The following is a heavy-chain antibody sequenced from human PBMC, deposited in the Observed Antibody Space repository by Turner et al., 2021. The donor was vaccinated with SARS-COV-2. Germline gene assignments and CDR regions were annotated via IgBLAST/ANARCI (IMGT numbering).Heavy chain of an antibody. CDR1: GLTVRRNY. J-gene: IGHJ6*02. V-gene: IGHV3-53*01. Sequence: EVQLVEPGGGVIQPGGSRRLSCAASGLTVRRNYMNWVRQAPGKGLEWVSVIYSGGSTYYADSVKGRFTISRDNSKNTLYLQMNSLRAEDTAVYYCARDLGTYGMDVWGQGTTVTVSS. D-gene: IGHD6-13*01. CDR3: ARDLGTYGMDV. CDR2: IYSGGST.